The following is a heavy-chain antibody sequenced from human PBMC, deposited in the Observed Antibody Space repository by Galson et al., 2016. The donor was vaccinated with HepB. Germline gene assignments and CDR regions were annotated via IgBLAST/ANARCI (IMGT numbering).Heavy chain of an antibody. CDR3: AREGGENADDEPFAS. V-gene: IGHV4-61*02. D-gene: IGHD1-1*01. CDR2: IYFSGIT. Sequence: TLSLTCTVSGASIIGGHYYWTWIRQSAGRGLEWLGRIYFSGITNYNPSLKDRLTISVDTSKNQFSLALASMTAADTAVYYCAREGGENADDEPFASWGQGTLVTVSS. CDR1: GASIIGGHYY. J-gene: IGHJ4*02.